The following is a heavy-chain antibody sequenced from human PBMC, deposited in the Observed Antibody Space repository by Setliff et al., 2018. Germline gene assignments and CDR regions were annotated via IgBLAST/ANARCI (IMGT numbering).Heavy chain of an antibody. J-gene: IGHJ4*02. CDR2: IKEDGNVQ. V-gene: IGHV3-7*04. D-gene: IGHD3-16*01. Sequence: QPGGSLRLSCAASGFTFSNYWMSWVRQAPGKGLEWVANIKEDGNVQYYVDSLEGRFTISRDNARNSLFLQMYSLRADDTAVYFCARGKGWVDYWGQGTLVTVSS. CDR1: GFTFSNYW. CDR3: ARGKGWVDY.